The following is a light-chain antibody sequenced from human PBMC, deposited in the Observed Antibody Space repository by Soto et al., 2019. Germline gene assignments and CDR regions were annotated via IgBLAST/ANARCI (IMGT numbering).Light chain of an antibody. CDR2: KAS. V-gene: IGKV1-5*03. CDR1: QTISSW. CDR3: HHYNSYSEA. Sequence: DIQMTQSPSTLSGSVGDRVTITCRASQTISSWLAWYQQKPGKAPKLLIYKASTLKSGVPSRFSGSGSGTEFTLTISSLQPDDFATYYGHHYNSYSEAFGQWSKVDI. J-gene: IGKJ1*01.